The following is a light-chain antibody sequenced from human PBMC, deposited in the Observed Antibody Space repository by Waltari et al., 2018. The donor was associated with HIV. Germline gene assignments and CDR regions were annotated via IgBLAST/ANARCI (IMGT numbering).Light chain of an antibody. V-gene: IGKV4-1*01. Sequence: DIVMTQSPYSLVVSLGERATINCKSSQSVLYSSNNKNYLAWYQQKPGQPPKLLIYWASTRESGVPDRFSGSGSGTDFTLTISSLQAEDVAVYYCQQYYSTPLTFGGGTKVEIK. CDR1: QSVLYSSNNKNY. CDR3: QQYYSTPLT. J-gene: IGKJ4*01. CDR2: WAS.